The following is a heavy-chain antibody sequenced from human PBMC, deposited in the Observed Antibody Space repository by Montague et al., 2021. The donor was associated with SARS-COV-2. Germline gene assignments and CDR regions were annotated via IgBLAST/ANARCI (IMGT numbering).Heavy chain of an antibody. CDR2: FYYSGST. V-gene: IGHV4-31*03. CDR3: ARDLGRTGYYYGLDV. D-gene: IGHD3/OR15-3a*01. J-gene: IGHJ6*02. Sequence: TLSLTCTVSGGSLGSGGYYWSWIRQLPGKGLEWLGYFYYSGSTYYNPSLKSRVFISADMSKNQFFLNLTSVTAADAAVYYCARDLGRTGYYYGLDVWSQGTTVTVSS. CDR1: GGSLGSGGYY.